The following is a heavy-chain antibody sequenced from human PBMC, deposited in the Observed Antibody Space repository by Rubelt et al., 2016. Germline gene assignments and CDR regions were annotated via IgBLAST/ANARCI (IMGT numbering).Heavy chain of an antibody. CDR3: SRDGITMRVVPLGAIDI. J-gene: IGHJ3*02. CDR1: GYTFTSYG. CDR2: ISGYLGNT. Sequence: ASVKVSCKASGYTFTSYGISWVRQAPGQGLEWTGWISGYLGNTNYAQMFQGRVTMTTDTFTGPAYMELRSRKTEDTAVYYCSRDGITMRVVPLGAIDIWGQGTMVTVSS. D-gene: IGHD3-22*01. V-gene: IGHV1-18*01.